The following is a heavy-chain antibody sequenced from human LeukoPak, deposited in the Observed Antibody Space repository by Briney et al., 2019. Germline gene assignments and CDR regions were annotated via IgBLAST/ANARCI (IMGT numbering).Heavy chain of an antibody. CDR3: AKPAGYSSSWYPNFDY. V-gene: IGHV3-30*02. J-gene: IGHJ4*02. CDR1: GFTFSSYG. D-gene: IGHD6-13*01. Sequence: PGGSLRLSCAASGFTFSSYGMHWVRQAPGKGLEWVAFIRYDGSNKYYADSVKGRFTISRDNSKNTLYLQMNSLRAEDTAVYYCAKPAGYSSSWYPNFDYWGQGTLVTASS. CDR2: IRYDGSNK.